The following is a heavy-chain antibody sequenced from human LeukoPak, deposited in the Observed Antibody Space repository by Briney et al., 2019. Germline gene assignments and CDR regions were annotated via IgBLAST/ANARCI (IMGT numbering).Heavy chain of an antibody. CDR1: GFTFSSYS. D-gene: IGHD1-1*01. V-gene: IGHV3-21*01. CDR2: ISSSSSYI. CDR3: ARGGTSWFDP. J-gene: IGHJ5*02. Sequence: SGGSLRLSCAASGFTFSSYSMDWVRQAPGKVLEWVSSISSSSSYIYYADSVKGRFTISRDNAKNSLYLQMNSLRAEETAVYYCARGGTSWFDPWGPGTLVTVSS.